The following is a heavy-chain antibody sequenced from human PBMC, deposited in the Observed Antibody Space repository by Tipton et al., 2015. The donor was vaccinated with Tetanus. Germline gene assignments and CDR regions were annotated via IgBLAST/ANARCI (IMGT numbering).Heavy chain of an antibody. D-gene: IGHD5-18*01. CDR2: INPNSGGT. V-gene: IGHV1-2*02. J-gene: IGHJ6*02. Sequence: QLVQSGAEVKKPGASVKVSCKASGYTFTGYYMHWVRQAPGQGLEWMGWINPNSGGTNYAQKFQGRVTMTRDTSISTAYMELSRLRSDDTAVYYCARSLVDTAMVSYYYYYGMDVWGQGTTVTVSS. CDR1: GYTFTGYY. CDR3: ARSLVDTAMVSYYYYYGMDV.